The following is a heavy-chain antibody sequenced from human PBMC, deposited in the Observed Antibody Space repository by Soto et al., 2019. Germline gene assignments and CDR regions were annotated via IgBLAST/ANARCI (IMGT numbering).Heavy chain of an antibody. CDR3: ARGSGRWLQKLDY. CDR1: GFTFSGYW. Sequence: GGSLRLSCEASGFTFSGYWMSWVRQAPGKGLEWVADIKHDGSVQYSVDSVKGRFTISRDNAKKLLYLQMNGLRPEDTALYYCARGSGRWLQKLDYWGQGTLVTVSS. CDR2: IKHDGSVQ. V-gene: IGHV3-7*03. D-gene: IGHD3-10*01. J-gene: IGHJ4*02.